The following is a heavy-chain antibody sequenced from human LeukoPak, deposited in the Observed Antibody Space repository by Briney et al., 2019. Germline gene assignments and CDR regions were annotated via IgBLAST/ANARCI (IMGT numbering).Heavy chain of an antibody. Sequence: GGPLRLSCAASGFTFGSYAMSWVRQAPGKGLEWVSAISGSGGSTYYADSVKGRFTISRDNSKNTLYLQMNSLRAEDTAVYYCAKDGLYLAAELNWFDPWGQGTLVTVSS. D-gene: IGHD6-13*01. CDR3: AKDGLYLAAELNWFDP. CDR2: ISGSGGST. J-gene: IGHJ5*02. CDR1: GFTFGSYA. V-gene: IGHV3-23*01.